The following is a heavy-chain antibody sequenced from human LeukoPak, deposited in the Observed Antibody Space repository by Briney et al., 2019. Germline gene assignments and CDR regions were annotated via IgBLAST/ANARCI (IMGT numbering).Heavy chain of an antibody. J-gene: IGHJ4*02. CDR3: AKTLGGATNFDY. V-gene: IGHV3-23*01. CDR1: GFTFSTYA. D-gene: IGHD1-26*01. Sequence: PGGSLRLSCAASGFTFSTYAMTWVRQAPGKGLEWVSLISASGSTTYYGHSVKGRITISRDNSKNTLYLQMNSLRDEDTAVYYCAKTLGGATNFDYWGQGTLVTVSS. CDR2: ISASGSTT.